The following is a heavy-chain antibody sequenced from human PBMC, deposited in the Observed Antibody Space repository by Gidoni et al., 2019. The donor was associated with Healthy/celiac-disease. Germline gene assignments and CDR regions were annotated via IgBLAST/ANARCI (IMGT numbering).Heavy chain of an antibody. CDR2: IYTSGST. V-gene: IGHV4-61*02. J-gene: IGHJ6*02. Sequence: QVQLQESGTGLVKPSQTLSLTCTVSGGSISSGSYYWSWIRQPAGKGLEWIGRIYTSGSTNYNPSLKSRVTISVDTSKNQFSLKLSSVTAADTAVYYCAREVGATAGMDVWGQGTTVTVSS. CDR1: GGSISSGSYY. D-gene: IGHD1-26*01. CDR3: AREVGATAGMDV.